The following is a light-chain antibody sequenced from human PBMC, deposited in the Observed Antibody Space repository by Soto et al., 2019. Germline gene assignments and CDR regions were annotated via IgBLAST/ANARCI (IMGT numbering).Light chain of an antibody. Sequence: IVMTQSPSTLSVYPGERATLSCRASRSVSSNLAWYQQKPGQAPRLLIYGASTRATGIPARFSGSGSGTEFTLIISSLQSEDFAVYYCQQYNNWPLTFGGGTNVDIK. CDR2: GAS. V-gene: IGKV3-15*01. J-gene: IGKJ4*01. CDR1: RSVSSN. CDR3: QQYNNWPLT.